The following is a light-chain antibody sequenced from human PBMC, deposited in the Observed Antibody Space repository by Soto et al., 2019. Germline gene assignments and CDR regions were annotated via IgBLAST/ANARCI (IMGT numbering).Light chain of an antibody. CDR3: SAWDVRLNAVV. V-gene: IGLV1-44*01. Sequence: QSVLTQPSSASGTPGQSVNISCSGTSSNNGSHTVNWYQQIPGKAPQLLIIRTNERPSGVPDRFSGSKSVTSASLAISGLHSDDEADYYCSAWDVRLNAVVFGGGTKLTVL. CDR2: RTN. J-gene: IGLJ2*01. CDR1: SSNNGSHT.